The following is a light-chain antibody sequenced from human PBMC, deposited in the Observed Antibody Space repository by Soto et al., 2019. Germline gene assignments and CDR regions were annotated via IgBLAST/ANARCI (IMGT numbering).Light chain of an antibody. CDR2: LEGSGSY. J-gene: IGLJ2*01. CDR3: ETWDSNTLVV. CDR1: SGHSSYI. Sequence: QSVLTQSSSASASLGSSVKLTCTLSSGHSSYIIAWHQQQPGKAPRYLMKLEGSGSYNKGSGVPDRFSGSSSGADRYLTISNLQSEDEADYSCETWDSNTLVVFGGGTKLTVL. V-gene: IGLV4-60*03.